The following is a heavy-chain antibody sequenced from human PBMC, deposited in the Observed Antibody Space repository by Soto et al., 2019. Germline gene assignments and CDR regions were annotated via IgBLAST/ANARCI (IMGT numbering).Heavy chain of an antibody. Sequence: SETLSLTCTVSGGSISSYYWSWIRQPPGKGLEWIGYIYYSGSTNYNPSLKSRVTISVDTSKNQFSLKLSSVTAADTAVYYCARAGCSSTSCYAWGAFDIWGQGTMVTVSS. D-gene: IGHD2-2*01. J-gene: IGHJ3*02. CDR2: IYYSGST. CDR3: ARAGCSSTSCYAWGAFDI. V-gene: IGHV4-59*01. CDR1: GGSISSYY.